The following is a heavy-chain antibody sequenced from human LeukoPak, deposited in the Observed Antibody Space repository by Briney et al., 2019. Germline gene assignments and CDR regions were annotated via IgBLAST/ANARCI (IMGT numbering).Heavy chain of an antibody. CDR3: ARDLGGSGRNWASNWFDP. D-gene: IGHD1-26*01. CDR2: ISGDGGSS. V-gene: IGHV3-43*02. J-gene: IGHJ5*02. Sequence: PGGSLRLSYAASGFTFSSYSMNWVRQAPGKGLEWVSLISGDGGSSFQADSVRGRFTISRDNSKKSLYLQMNSLRSEDTAMYYCARDLGGSGRNWASNWFDPWGQGTLVTVSS. CDR1: GFTFSSYS.